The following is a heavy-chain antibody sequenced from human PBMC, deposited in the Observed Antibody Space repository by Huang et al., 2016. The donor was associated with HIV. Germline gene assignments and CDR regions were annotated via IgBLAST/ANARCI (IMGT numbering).Heavy chain of an antibody. Sequence: EVQLVESGGGLIQPGGSLRLSCAVSGFTVSSNYMSWVRQAPGKGREWVSVIHNGGKTYYADSVKGRFAISRDNFKNTLYLQMNSLRAEDTAVYYCAREFCGGDCFRSRDAFDIWGQGTMVTVAS. D-gene: IGHD2-21*02. CDR3: AREFCGGDCFRSRDAFDI. CDR1: GFTVSSNY. V-gene: IGHV3-53*01. J-gene: IGHJ3*02. CDR2: IHNGGKT.